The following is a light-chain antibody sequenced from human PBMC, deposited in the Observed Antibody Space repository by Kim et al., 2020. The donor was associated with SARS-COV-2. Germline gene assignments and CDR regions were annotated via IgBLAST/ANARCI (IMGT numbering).Light chain of an antibody. CDR1: QSMASY. CDR2: AAS. CDR3: QQSYSARTS. J-gene: IGKJ2*03. V-gene: IGKV1-39*01. Sequence: SEGVRDRAIITCRESQSMASYLNWYQQKPGKAPKLLIYAASSLQSGVPSRFSGSGSETDFTLTITTLQPEDFATYYCQQSYSARTSFGQGTKLEI.